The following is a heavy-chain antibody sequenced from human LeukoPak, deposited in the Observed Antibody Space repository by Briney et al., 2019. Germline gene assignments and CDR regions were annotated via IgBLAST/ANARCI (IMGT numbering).Heavy chain of an antibody. J-gene: IGHJ4*02. Sequence: PSQTLSLTRTVSGGSISSGGYYWSWIRQHPGKGLEWIGYIYYSGSTYYNPSLKSRVTISVDTSKNQFSLKLSSVTAADTAVYYCARATSFGSGWYYFDYWGQGTLVTVSS. D-gene: IGHD6-19*01. CDR1: GGSISSGGYY. CDR3: ARATSFGSGWYYFDY. V-gene: IGHV4-31*03. CDR2: IYYSGST.